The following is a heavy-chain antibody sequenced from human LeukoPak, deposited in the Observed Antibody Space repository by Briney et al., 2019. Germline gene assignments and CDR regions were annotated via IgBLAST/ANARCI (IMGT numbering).Heavy chain of an antibody. CDR2: IYHSGST. Sequence: KPSETLSLTCAVSGYSISSGYYWGWIRQPPGKGLEWIGSIYHSGSTYYNPSLNSRVTISVDTSKNQFSLKLSSVTAADTAVYYCTALDFWSGYSVDYWGQGTLVTVSS. CDR3: TALDFWSGYSVDY. CDR1: GYSISSGYY. D-gene: IGHD3-3*01. J-gene: IGHJ4*02. V-gene: IGHV4-38-2*01.